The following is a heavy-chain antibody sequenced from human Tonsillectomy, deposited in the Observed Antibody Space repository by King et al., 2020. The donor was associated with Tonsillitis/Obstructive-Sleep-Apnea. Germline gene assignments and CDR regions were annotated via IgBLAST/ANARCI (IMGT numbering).Heavy chain of an antibody. CDR2: IRSKAFGGTI. J-gene: IGHJ4*02. CDR3: TRALYDFWTGYFDY. V-gene: IGHV3-49*04. D-gene: IGHD3-3*01. CDR1: GFTFGDYA. Sequence: QLVQSGGGLVQPGRSLRLSCTPSGFTFGDYAMSWVRQAPGKGLEWVGFIRSKAFGGTIEYAASVKGRFTISRDDSKSIAYLQMNSLKTEDTAVYYCTRALYDFWTGYFDYWGQGTLVTVSS.